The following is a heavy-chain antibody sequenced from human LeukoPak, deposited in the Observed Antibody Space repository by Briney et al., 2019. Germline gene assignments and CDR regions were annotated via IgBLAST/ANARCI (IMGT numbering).Heavy chain of an antibody. D-gene: IGHD3-22*01. CDR1: GFTVSSNY. J-gene: IGHJ4*02. CDR2: IYSGGST. Sequence: GGSLRLSCAASGFTVSSNYMSWVRQAPGKGLEWVSVIYSGGSTYYADSVKGRFTISRDNSKNTLYLQMNSLRAEDTAVYYCARMDYDSSGYYQRDYWGQGTLVTVSS. V-gene: IGHV3-53*01. CDR3: ARMDYDSSGYYQRDY.